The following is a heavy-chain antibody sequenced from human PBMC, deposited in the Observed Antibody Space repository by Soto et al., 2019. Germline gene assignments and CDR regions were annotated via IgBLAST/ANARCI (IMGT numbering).Heavy chain of an antibody. V-gene: IGHV4-59*02. CDR2: IHSSGT. D-gene: IGHD6-25*01. J-gene: IGHJ6*02. CDR3: ARGGSAAPKYYYYGVDG. CDR1: GGSVSGNY. Sequence: SETLSLTCSVSGGSVSGNYWTWIRQPPGKGLEWIGHIHSSGTTYRPSLKSRVTIAVDTSKNQFSLQLTSVTAADTAVYYCARGGSAAPKYYYYGVDGWGQGTTVTVSS.